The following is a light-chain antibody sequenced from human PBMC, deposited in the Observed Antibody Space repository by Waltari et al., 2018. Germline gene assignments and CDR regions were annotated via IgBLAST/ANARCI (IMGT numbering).Light chain of an antibody. CDR2: GTS. J-gene: IGKJ4*01. V-gene: IGKV3-20*01. CDR3: QQYDGEVVT. Sequence: EIVLTQSPGTLSLSPGERATLSCRASQSVTSMSLSWYQQKLGQAPRLLIYGTSNRATGIPDRFSGSGSGTDFTLTISRLEPEDFAVYYCQQYDGEVVTFGGGTKVEI. CDR1: QSVTSMS.